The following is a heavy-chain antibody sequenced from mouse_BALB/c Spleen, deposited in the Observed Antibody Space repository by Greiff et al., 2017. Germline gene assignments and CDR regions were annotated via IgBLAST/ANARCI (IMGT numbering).Heavy chain of an antibody. CDR1: GFTFSSYT. V-gene: IGHV5-6-4*01. Sequence: EVKLVESGGGLVKPGGSLKLSCAASGFTFSSYTMSWVRQTPEKRLEWVATISSGGSYTYYPDSVKGRFTISRDNAKNTLYLQMISLKSEDTAMYYCLRGGYRYDGTGYAIDDWGQGTSVTVSA. CDR3: LRGGYRYDGTGYAIDD. CDR2: ISSGGSYT. D-gene: IGHD2-14*01. J-gene: IGHJ4*01.